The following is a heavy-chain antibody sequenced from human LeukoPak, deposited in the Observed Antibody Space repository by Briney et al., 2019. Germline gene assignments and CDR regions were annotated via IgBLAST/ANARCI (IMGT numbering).Heavy chain of an antibody. J-gene: IGHJ4*02. CDR2: IYHSGST. CDR1: GYSISSGYY. V-gene: IGHV4-38-2*01. CDR3: ARPLYSSSSGFDY. Sequence: PSETLSLTCAVSGYSISSGYYWGWIRQPPGKGLEWIGSIYHSGSTYYNPSLKSRVTISVDMSKNQFSLKLSSVTAADTAVYYCARPLYSSSSGFDYWGQGTLVTVSS. D-gene: IGHD6-6*01.